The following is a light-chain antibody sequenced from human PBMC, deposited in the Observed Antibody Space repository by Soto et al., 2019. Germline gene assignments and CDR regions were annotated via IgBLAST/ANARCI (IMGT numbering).Light chain of an antibody. CDR3: QQYGSSPWWT. V-gene: IGKV3-20*01. Sequence: EIVLTQSPGTLSLSPGERATLSCRASQSVSSSYLAWYQQKPGQAPRLLIYGASSRATGIPDRFSGRGSGTAFTFTISRLEPEDLAVYYCQQYGSSPWWTFGQGTKFEI. J-gene: IGKJ1*01. CDR2: GAS. CDR1: QSVSSSY.